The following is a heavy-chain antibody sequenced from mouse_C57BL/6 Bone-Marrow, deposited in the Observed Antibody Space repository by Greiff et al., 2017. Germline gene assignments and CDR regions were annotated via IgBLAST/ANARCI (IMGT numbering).Heavy chain of an antibody. D-gene: IGHD2-5*01. CDR1: GYTFTSYW. CDR3: ARQGSNYAWFAY. J-gene: IGHJ3*01. CDR2: IYPGSGST. V-gene: IGHV1-55*01. Sequence: VKLQQSGAELVKPGASVKMSCKASGYTFTSYWITWVKQRPGQGLEWVGDIYPGSGSTNYNEKFKSKATLTVDTSSSTAYMQLSSLTSEDSAVYYCARQGSNYAWFAYWGQGTLVTVSA.